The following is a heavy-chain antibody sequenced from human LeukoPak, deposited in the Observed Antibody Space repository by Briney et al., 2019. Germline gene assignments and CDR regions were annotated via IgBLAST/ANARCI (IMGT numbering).Heavy chain of an antibody. CDR3: ARQAYYYDSSGYYPLYYMDV. Sequence: SETLSLTCTVSGGSISSYYWSWIRQPPGKGLGWIGYIYYSGSTNYNPSLESRVTISVDTSKNQFSLKLSSVTAADTAVYYCARQAYYYDSSGYYPLYYMDVWGKGTTVTVPS. V-gene: IGHV4-59*08. CDR1: GGSISSYY. J-gene: IGHJ6*03. D-gene: IGHD3-22*01. CDR2: IYYSGST.